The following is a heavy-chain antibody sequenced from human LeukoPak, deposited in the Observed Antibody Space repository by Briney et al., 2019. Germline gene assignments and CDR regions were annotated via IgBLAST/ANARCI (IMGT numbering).Heavy chain of an antibody. V-gene: IGHV4-34*01. CDR3: ARAGPFYFGSGNYLYYYMDV. D-gene: IGHD3-10*01. CDR2: INQSGST. CDR1: GGSFSGYY. Sequence: SETLSLTCAVYGGSFSGYYWSWIRQPPGKGLEWIGEINQSGSTNYNPSLKSRVTISVDTSKNQFSLKLSSVTAADTAVYYCARAGPFYFGSGNYLYYYMDVWGKGTTVTVSS. J-gene: IGHJ6*03.